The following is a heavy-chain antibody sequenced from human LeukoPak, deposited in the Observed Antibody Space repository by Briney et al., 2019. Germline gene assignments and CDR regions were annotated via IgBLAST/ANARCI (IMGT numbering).Heavy chain of an antibody. CDR2: ISYDGSNK. Sequence: GGALRLSCAASGFTFSSFAMHWVRQAPGKGLEWVAVISYDGSNKYYADSVKGRFTISRDNSKNTLYLQMNSLTAEDTAVYYCARDDRGIAAAGFFDYWGQGTLVTVSS. CDR1: GFTFSSFA. V-gene: IGHV3-30*04. CDR3: ARDDRGIAAAGFFDY. D-gene: IGHD6-13*01. J-gene: IGHJ4*02.